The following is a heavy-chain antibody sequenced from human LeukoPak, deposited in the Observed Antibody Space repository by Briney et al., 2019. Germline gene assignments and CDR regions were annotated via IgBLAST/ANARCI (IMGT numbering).Heavy chain of an antibody. CDR1: GFTFSSFG. CDR3: AKDSEGLWLLGADDI. J-gene: IGHJ3*02. D-gene: IGHD5-12*01. V-gene: IGHV3-30*18. Sequence: GGSLRLSCAASGFTFSSFGMHWVRRAPGRGLEWVAVTSYDGSEQYYADSVKGRFTISRDNSKNTLYLQMNSLRVEDTAVYYCAKDSEGLWLLGADDIWGQGTRVTVSS. CDR2: TSYDGSEQ.